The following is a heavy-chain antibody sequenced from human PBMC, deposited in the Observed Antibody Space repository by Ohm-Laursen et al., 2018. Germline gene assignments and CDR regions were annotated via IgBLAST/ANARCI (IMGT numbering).Heavy chain of an antibody. J-gene: IGHJ4*02. CDR3: ARDMVAEGY. V-gene: IGHV3-9*01. CDR2: ISWNSGSI. D-gene: IGHD6-19*01. CDR1: GFTFDDYA. Sequence: SLRLSCAASGFTFDDYAMHWVRQAPGKGLEWVSGISWNSGSIGYADSVKGRFTISRDNAKNSLYLQMNSLRAEDTAVYYCARDMVAEGYWGQGTLVTVSS.